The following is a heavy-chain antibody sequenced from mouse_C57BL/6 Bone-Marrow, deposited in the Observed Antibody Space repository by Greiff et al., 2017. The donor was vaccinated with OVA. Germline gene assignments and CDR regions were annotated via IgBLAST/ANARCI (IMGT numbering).Heavy chain of an antibody. V-gene: IGHV1-56*01. J-gene: IGHJ3*01. D-gene: IGHD2-3*01. CDR3: ARSGYS. CDR2: IFPGSGST. Sequence: QVQLQQSGPELVRPGASVKISCKAPGYTFTSYWMQWVRQRPGQGLEWIGEIFPGSGSTYYNEKFKGKATLTVDTSSSTAYMQLSSLTSEDSAVYFCARSGYSWGQGTLVTVSA. CDR1: GYTFTSYW.